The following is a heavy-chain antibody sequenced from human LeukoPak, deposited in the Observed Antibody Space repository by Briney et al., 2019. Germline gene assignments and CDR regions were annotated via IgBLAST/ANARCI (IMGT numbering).Heavy chain of an antibody. Sequence: GGGLRLSCAHSRFSLSNSWMTWVRQAPRKGVEWVAQIKQDGSEKSPLDSVPGPITISRDNAKILLFLQMNPLRAEDTAVYYCSRGHYGLVVWGQGTTVTVSS. CDR2: IKQDGSEK. CDR1: RFSLSNSW. J-gene: IGHJ6*02. CDR3: SRGHYGLVV. V-gene: IGHV3-7*05.